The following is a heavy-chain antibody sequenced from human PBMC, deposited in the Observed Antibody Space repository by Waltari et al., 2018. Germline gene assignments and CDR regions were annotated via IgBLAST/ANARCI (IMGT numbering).Heavy chain of an antibody. J-gene: IGHJ4*02. CDR3: ARPEGTQLWQWYFDF. CDR2: IYPGDPET. D-gene: IGHD5-18*01. CDR1: GYSFSTYW. Sequence: EVQLVQSGAEVKKSGESLKISCKGSGYSFSTYWIGWVRQMPGKGLEWMGIIYPGDPETRYSPSFQGQVTISVDKSISTTYLQWSSLKASDTAMYYCARPEGTQLWQWYFDFWGQGTLVTVSS. V-gene: IGHV5-51*03.